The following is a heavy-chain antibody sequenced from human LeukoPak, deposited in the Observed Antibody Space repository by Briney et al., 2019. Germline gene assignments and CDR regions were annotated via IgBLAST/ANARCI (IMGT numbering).Heavy chain of an antibody. CDR2: IKPDGSST. D-gene: IGHD3-10*01. Sequence: GGSLRLSCAASGFNFTTSWMIWVRQAPGKGVVWVSRIKPDGSSTTYADFVKGRVTISRDNAQNTLYLQMNSLRADDTAVYYCARGGSPFYWGQGTLVTVSS. CDR3: ARGGSPFY. V-gene: IGHV3-74*01. CDR1: GFNFTTSW. J-gene: IGHJ4*02.